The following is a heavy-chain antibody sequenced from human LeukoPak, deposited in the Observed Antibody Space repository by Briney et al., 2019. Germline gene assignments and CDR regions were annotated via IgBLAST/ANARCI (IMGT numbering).Heavy chain of an antibody. V-gene: IGHV4-39*07. CDR3: ARDGRFPPEVLPRYFDY. J-gene: IGHJ4*02. CDR2: MYYSGST. Sequence: TSETLSLTCTVSGVSVNNRTYYWAWIRQPPGKGLEWIGSMYYSGSTYYKPSLKSRVTISLDTSKNQFSLKMNSVTAADTAVYYCARDGRFPPEVLPRYFDYWGQGTLVTVSS. D-gene: IGHD1-26*01. CDR1: GVSVNNRTYY.